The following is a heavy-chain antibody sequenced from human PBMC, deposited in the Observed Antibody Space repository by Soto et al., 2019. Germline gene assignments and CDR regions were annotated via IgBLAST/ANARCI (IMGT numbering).Heavy chain of an antibody. D-gene: IGHD2-2*01. Sequence: PSETLSLTCSVSGGSINSGNYYWSWIRQHPGKGLEWIGYISYSGSAHYNPSLRSRVFISVDTSRNQFSLKLSSVTAADTAVYYCERRRCTTTTCFDPCGQGTLVTVSS. CDR3: ERRRCTTTTCFDP. J-gene: IGHJ5*02. CDR2: ISYSGSA. V-gene: IGHV4-31*03. CDR1: GGSINSGNYY.